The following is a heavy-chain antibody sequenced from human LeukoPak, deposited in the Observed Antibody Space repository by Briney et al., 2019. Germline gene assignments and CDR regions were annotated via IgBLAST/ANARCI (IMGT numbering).Heavy chain of an antibody. CDR2: ISYDGSNK. J-gene: IGHJ4*02. CDR3: ARDRRAFDY. CDR1: GFTFSSYA. V-gene: IGHV3-30-3*01. Sequence: GGSLRLSCAASGFTFSSYAMHWVRQAPGKRLEWVAVISYDGSNKYYADSVKGRFTISRDNSKNTLYLQMNSLRAEDTAVYYCARDRRAFDYWGQGTLVTVSS.